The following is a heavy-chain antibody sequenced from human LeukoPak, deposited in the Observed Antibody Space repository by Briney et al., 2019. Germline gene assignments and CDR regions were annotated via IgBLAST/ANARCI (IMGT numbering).Heavy chain of an antibody. V-gene: IGHV4-4*02. CDR3: ARVNPRYIVGARSDWFDP. Sequence: PSETLSLTCAVSGGSISSSNWWSWVRQPPGKGLEWIGEIYHSGSTNYNPSLKSRVTISVDKSKNQFSLKLSSVTAADTAVYYCARVNPRYIVGARSDWFDPWGQGTLVTVSS. CDR2: IYHSGST. J-gene: IGHJ5*02. CDR1: GGSISSSNW. D-gene: IGHD1-26*01.